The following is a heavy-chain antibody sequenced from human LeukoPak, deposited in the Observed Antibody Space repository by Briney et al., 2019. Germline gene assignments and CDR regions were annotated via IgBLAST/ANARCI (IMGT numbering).Heavy chain of an antibody. J-gene: IGHJ4*02. CDR1: GYTFTGYY. CDR2: INPNGGGT. Sequence: GASVKVSCKASGYTFTGYYIHWVRQAPGQGLEWMGWINPNGGGTNYAQKFQGRVTMTRDTSISTAHMEMSRLRSDDTALYYCAGGITGGDYWGQGTLVTVSS. V-gene: IGHV1-2*02. D-gene: IGHD1-14*01. CDR3: AGGITGGDY.